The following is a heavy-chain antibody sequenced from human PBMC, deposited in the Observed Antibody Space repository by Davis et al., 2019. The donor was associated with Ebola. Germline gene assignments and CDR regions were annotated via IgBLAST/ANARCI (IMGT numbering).Heavy chain of an antibody. J-gene: IGHJ4*03. D-gene: IGHD1-20*01. CDR2: INHSGRT. V-gene: IGHV4-34*01. CDR3: WRGRHNWNALDL. Sequence: QTLSLTCAVSRGSASGYNWNWIRQPPGKRLEWIAEINHSGRTNYNPSLQSRGTISIDTSTNQFSLKLSSVTAADTAVYYCWRGRHNWNALDLWGPGTLVTV. CDR1: RGSASGYN.